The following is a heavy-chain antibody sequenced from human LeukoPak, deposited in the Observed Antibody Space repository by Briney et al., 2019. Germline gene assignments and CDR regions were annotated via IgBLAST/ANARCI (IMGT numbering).Heavy chain of an antibody. D-gene: IGHD2-2*01. CDR1: GYSFTSYW. CDR2: IYPGDSDT. J-gene: IGHJ4*02. Sequence: GESLKISCKGSGYSFTSYWIGWVRQMPGKGLEWMGIIYPGDSDTRYSPSFQGRVTISADKSISTAYLQWSSPKASDTAMYYCARESGSGDIVVVPDKAFDYWGQGTLVTVSS. V-gene: IGHV5-51*01. CDR3: ARESGSGDIVVVPDKAFDY.